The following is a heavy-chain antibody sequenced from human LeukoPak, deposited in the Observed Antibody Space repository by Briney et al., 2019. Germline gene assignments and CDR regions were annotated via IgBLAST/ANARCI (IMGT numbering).Heavy chain of an antibody. CDR3: AKGVEDFGVIHAFDV. CDR2: IGGSRGRA. V-gene: IGHV3-23*01. Sequence: PGGSLRLSCEASGFTFSNSAMNWVRQAPGKGLEWVSVIGGSRGRAYSADSVKGRFSISRDDSKNTLHLQMSDLRVEDTAVYYCAKGVEDFGVIHAFDVWGQGTMVTVSS. J-gene: IGHJ3*01. CDR1: GFTFSNSA. D-gene: IGHD4-17*01.